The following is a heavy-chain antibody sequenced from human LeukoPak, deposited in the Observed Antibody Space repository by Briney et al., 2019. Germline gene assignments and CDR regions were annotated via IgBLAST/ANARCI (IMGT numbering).Heavy chain of an antibody. CDR2: IIPIFGTA. D-gene: IGHD1-7*01. J-gene: IGHJ5*02. V-gene: IGHV1-69*01. Sequence: SVKVSCKASVGTFSSYAISWVRQAPGQGLEWMGGIIPIFGTANYAQRFQGRVTITADESTSTAYMELSSLRSEDTAVYYCARYPDNWNYADINWFDPWGQGTLVTVSS. CDR3: ARYPDNWNYADINWFDP. CDR1: VGTFSSYA.